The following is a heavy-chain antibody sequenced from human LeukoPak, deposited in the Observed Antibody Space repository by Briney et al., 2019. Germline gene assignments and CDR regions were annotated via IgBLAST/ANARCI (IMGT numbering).Heavy chain of an antibody. Sequence: GGSLRLSCAASGFAFNSYEMNWVRQAPGKGLEWVSYISSSSSYTNYADSVKGRFTISRDNAKNSLYLQMNSLRAEDTAVYYCAREIRSTVADYFDYWGQGTLVTVSS. CDR3: AREIRSTVADYFDY. CDR1: GFAFNSYE. V-gene: IGHV3-21*05. CDR2: ISSSSSYT. J-gene: IGHJ4*02. D-gene: IGHD4-23*01.